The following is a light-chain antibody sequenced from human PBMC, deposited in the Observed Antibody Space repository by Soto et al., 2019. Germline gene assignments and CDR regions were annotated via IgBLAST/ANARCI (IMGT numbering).Light chain of an antibody. CDR2: VAS. CDR3: QQYDDWLRHI. Sequence: EIVMTQSPATLSVSPGDRATLSCRASQSVNFYLSWYQQKPGQAPRLLIFVASSRPTGIPARFSGSGSGTEFILTISILQSEDFAVFFCQQYDDWLRHIFGEGTKLEIK. V-gene: IGKV3D-15*01. CDR1: QSVNFY. J-gene: IGKJ4*01.